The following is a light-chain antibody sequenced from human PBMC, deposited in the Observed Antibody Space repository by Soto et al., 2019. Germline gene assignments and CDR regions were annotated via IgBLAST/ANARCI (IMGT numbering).Light chain of an antibody. CDR3: SSYPSTNAVVL. CDR2: DVS. Sequence: QSALTQPASVSGSPGQSITISCTGTSSDVDDYNYVSWYQQHPGKAPKLIISDVSSRPSGISNRFSGSKSGNTASRTISGLQAEDEADYYCSSYPSTNAVVLFGGGTQLTVL. CDR1: SSDVDDYNY. V-gene: IGLV2-14*03. J-gene: IGLJ2*01.